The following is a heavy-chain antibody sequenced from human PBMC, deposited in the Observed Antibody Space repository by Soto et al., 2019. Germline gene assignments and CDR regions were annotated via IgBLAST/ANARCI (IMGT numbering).Heavy chain of an antibody. V-gene: IGHV1-69*08. CDR1: GGTFSSYT. Sequence: QVLLVQSGAEVKKPGSSVKVSCKASGGTFSSYTISWVRQAPGQGLEWMGRIIPILGIANYAQKFHGRVTITADKSTSTAYMELSSLRSEDTAVYYCAREVKDWSSWFDPWGQGTLVTVSS. CDR3: AREVKDWSSWFDP. CDR2: IIPILGIA. J-gene: IGHJ5*02. D-gene: IGHD2-15*01.